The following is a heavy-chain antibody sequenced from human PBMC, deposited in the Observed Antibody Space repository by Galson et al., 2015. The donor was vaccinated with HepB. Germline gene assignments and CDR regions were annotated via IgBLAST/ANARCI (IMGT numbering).Heavy chain of an antibody. CDR1: GFTFSSYA. Sequence: SLRLSCAASGFTFSSYAMSWVRQAPGKGLEWVSAISGSGGSTYYADSVKGRFTISRDNSKNTLYLQMNSLRAEDTAVYYCAVSSCSSTSCYYGYWGQGTLVTVSS. D-gene: IGHD2-2*01. CDR3: AVSSCSSTSCYYGY. CDR2: ISGSGGST. J-gene: IGHJ4*02. V-gene: IGHV3-23*01.